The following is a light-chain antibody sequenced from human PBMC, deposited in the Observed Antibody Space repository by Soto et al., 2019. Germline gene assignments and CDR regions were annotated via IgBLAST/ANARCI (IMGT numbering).Light chain of an antibody. Sequence: DIQMTQSPSSLSASVGDRVTITCRASQSITGYLNWYQQKPGKAPKLLIYAASRLQSGVPSRFSGSGSGTDFTLTISSLQPEDFATYYCQQSYSIPYTFGQGTKLEIK. CDR2: AAS. V-gene: IGKV1-39*01. CDR1: QSITGY. CDR3: QQSYSIPYT. J-gene: IGKJ2*01.